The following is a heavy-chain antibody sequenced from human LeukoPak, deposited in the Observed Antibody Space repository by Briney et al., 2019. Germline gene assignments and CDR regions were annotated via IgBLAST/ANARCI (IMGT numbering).Heavy chain of an antibody. J-gene: IGHJ4*02. Sequence: GGSLRLSCAASGFTFSNYGIHWVRQAPGKGLEWVAFIRYDGSNEYYADSVKGRFTISRDNAKNSLYLQMNSLRAEDTALYYCAKDAGYSGYDVSYWGQGTLVTVSS. CDR2: IRYDGSNE. CDR1: GFTFSNYG. CDR3: AKDAGYSGYDVSY. D-gene: IGHD5-12*01. V-gene: IGHV3-30*02.